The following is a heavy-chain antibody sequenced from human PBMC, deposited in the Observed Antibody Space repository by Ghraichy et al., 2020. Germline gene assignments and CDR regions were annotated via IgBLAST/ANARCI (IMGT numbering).Heavy chain of an antibody. CDR1: GGSFSGYY. J-gene: IGHJ4*02. D-gene: IGHD1-26*01. CDR3: ARAQTYSGSAQADY. V-gene: IGHV4-34*01. Sequence: ESLNISCAVYGGSFSGYYWSWIRQPPGKGLEWIGEINHSGSTNYNPSLKSRVTISVDTSKNQFSLKLSSVTAADTAVYYCARAQTYSGSAQADYWGQGTLVTVSS. CDR2: INHSGST.